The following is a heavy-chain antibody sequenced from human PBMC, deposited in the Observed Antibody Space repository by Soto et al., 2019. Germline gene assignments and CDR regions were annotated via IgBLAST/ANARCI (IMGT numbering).Heavy chain of an antibody. CDR2: IYYSGST. Sequence: QLQLQESGPGLVKPSETLSLTCTVSGGSISSSSYYWGWIRQPPGTGLEWSGSIYYSGSTYYNPSLKSRVTISVDTSKNQFSLKLSSVTAADTAVYYCHSDCSSTSCYAFSSYYWGQGTLVTVSS. J-gene: IGHJ4*02. CDR1: GGSISSSSYY. CDR3: HSDCSSTSCYAFSSYY. V-gene: IGHV4-39*01. D-gene: IGHD2-2*01.